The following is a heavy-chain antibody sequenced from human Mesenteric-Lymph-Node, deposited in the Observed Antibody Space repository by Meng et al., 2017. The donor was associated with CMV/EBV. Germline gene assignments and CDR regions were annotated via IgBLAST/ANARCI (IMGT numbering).Heavy chain of an antibody. D-gene: IGHD3-10*01. CDR1: GGTSRTCG. V-gene: IGHV1-69*01. J-gene: IGHJ4*02. Sequence: AGGTSRTCGIRWVGQASGQGLEWMGGIIPMFGTAKYAQKFRGRVTITANESTETAFMELSSLRSEDTAVYYCARDPDLSNFGAGFDQWGQGILVTVSS. CDR2: IIPMFGTA. CDR3: ARDPDLSNFGAGFDQ.